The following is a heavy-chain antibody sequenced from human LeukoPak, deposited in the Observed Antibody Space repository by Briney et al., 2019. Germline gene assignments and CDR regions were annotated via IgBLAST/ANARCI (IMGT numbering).Heavy chain of an antibody. CDR2: ISYDGSNK. CDR3: AKDRGYYDFWSGCWALTVTGENGMDV. D-gene: IGHD3-3*01. CDR1: GFTFSSYG. Sequence: PGGSLRLSCAASGFTFSSYGMHWVRQAPGKGLEWVAVISYDGSNKYYADSVKGRFTISRDNSKNTLYLQMNSLRAEDTAVYYCAKDRGYYDFWSGCWALTVTGENGMDVWGQGTTVTVSS. J-gene: IGHJ6*02. V-gene: IGHV3-30*18.